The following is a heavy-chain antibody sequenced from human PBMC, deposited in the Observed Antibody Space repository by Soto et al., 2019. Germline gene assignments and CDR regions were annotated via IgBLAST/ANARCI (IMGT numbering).Heavy chain of an antibody. Sequence: GGPLRLSCVASVFTFSSYAMSWVRQAPRQGLEWVSASSGSGSSTYYAVSVKGRFTISRDNSKNTLYLQMNSLRAEDTALYYCAKGSTYYYDSSGPDWGQGTLVTVSS. CDR2: SSGSGSST. V-gene: IGHV3-23*01. D-gene: IGHD3-22*01. CDR1: VFTFSSYA. CDR3: AKGSTYYYDSSGPD. J-gene: IGHJ4*02.